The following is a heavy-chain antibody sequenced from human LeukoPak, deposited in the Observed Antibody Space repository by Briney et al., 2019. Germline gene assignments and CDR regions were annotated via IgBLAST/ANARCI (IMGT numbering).Heavy chain of an antibody. J-gene: IGHJ5*02. D-gene: IGHD2-2*01. CDR3: AKALRYCSSTSCGPFDP. CDR2: ISASGDST. V-gene: IGHV3-23*01. Sequence: AGGSLRLSCAASGFTFTSYAMTWVRQAPGKGVDWVSTISASGDSTYYADSVKGRFAISRDNSKNTLYLQMNSLRAEETAVYYCAKALRYCSSTSCGPFDPWGQGTLVTVSS. CDR1: GFTFTSYA.